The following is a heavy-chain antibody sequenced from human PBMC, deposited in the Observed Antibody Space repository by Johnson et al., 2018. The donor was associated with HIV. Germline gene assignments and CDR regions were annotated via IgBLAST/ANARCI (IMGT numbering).Heavy chain of an antibody. J-gene: IGHJ3*02. Sequence: MLLVESGGGVVRPGGSLRLSCAASGFTFNEYGMSWVRQVSGKGLEWVSAINWNGDSTSYADSVKGRFTISRDNAKNTLYLQMNSLRAEDTAVYYCARGHSPDAFDIWGQGTIVTVSS. D-gene: IGHD6-13*01. CDR3: ARGHSPDAFDI. V-gene: IGHV3-20*04. CDR2: INWNGDST. CDR1: GFTFNEYG.